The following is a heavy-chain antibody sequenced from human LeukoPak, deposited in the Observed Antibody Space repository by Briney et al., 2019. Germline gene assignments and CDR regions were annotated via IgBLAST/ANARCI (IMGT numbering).Heavy chain of an antibody. V-gene: IGHV4-38-2*02. D-gene: IGHD3-3*01. Sequence: PSETLSLTCTVSGYSISSGYYWGWIRQPPGKGLEWIGSIYHSGSTYYNPSLKSRVTISVDTSKNQFSLKLSSVTAADTAVYYCARRLRFLEWLLGDAFDIWGQGTKVTVSS. CDR3: ARRLRFLEWLLGDAFDI. CDR1: GYSISSGYY. CDR2: IYHSGST. J-gene: IGHJ3*02.